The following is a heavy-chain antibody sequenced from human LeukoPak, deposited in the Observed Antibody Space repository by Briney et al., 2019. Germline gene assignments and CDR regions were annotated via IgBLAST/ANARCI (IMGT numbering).Heavy chain of an antibody. CDR3: ARDERHYYDSSGYYYRDPYYFDY. D-gene: IGHD3-22*01. J-gene: IGHJ4*02. CDR2: IIPIFGTA. V-gene: IGHV1-69*01. Sequence: PGSSVKVSCKASGGTFSSYAISWVRQAPGQGLEWMGGIIPIFGTANYAQKFQGRATITADESTSTAYMELSSLRSEDTAVYYCARDERHYYDSSGYYYRDPYYFDYWGQGTLVTVSS. CDR1: GGTFSSYA.